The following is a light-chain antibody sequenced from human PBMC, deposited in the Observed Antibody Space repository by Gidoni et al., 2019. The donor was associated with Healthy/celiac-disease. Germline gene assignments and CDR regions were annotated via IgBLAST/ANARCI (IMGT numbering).Light chain of an antibody. CDR3: QQYCSTPSWT. J-gene: IGKJ1*01. V-gene: IGKV4-1*01. Sequence: DIVMTQSPDSLAVSLGERATINCKSSQSVLYSSNNKNYLAWYQQKPGQPPKLLIYWASTRESGVPDRFSGSGSGTDFTLIISSLQAEDVAVYYCQQYCSTPSWTFGQGTKVEIK. CDR1: QSVLYSSNNKNY. CDR2: WAS.